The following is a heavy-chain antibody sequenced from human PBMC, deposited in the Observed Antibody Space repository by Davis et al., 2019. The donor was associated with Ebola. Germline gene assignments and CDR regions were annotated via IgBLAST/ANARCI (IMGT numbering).Heavy chain of an antibody. V-gene: IGHV3-53*01. CDR1: SGSLSSSSYY. D-gene: IGHD3-22*01. CDR3: ARDRYYDSTGYTHFFDY. CDR2: IYSGGNR. J-gene: IGHJ4*02. Sequence: ETLSLTCTVSSGSLSSSSYYWGWIRQPPGKGLEWVAVIYSGGNRYYADSVKGRFTISRDNSKDTVYLQMNNLRVEDTAVYSCARDRYYDSTGYTHFFDYWGQETLVTVSS.